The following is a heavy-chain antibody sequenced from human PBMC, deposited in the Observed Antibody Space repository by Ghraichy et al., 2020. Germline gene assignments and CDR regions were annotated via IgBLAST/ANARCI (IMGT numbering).Heavy chain of an antibody. D-gene: IGHD6-6*01. J-gene: IGHJ5*02. CDR1: GGSISSSSYY. V-gene: IGHV4-39*01. CDR3: VRRGSSSDFRWFDP. Sequence: SETLSLTCTVSGGSISSSSYYWGWIRQPPGKGLEWIGSIYYSGSTYYNPSLKSRVTISVDTSKNQFSLKLSSVTAADTAVYYCVRRGSSSDFRWFDPWGQGTLVTVSS. CDR2: IYYSGST.